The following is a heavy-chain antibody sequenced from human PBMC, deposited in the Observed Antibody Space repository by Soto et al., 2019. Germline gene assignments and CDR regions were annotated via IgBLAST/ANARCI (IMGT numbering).Heavy chain of an antibody. D-gene: IGHD6-19*01. Sequence: QVQLVQSGAEVKKPGASVKVSCKASGYTFTSYGISWVRQAPGQGLARMGWISAYNGNTNYAQKLQGRVTMTTDTSTSTAYMELRSLRSDDTAVYYCARHSPGIAVAGSTDVRFDYWGQGTLVTVSS. CDR1: GYTFTSYG. CDR2: ISAYNGNT. CDR3: ARHSPGIAVAGSTDVRFDY. J-gene: IGHJ4*02. V-gene: IGHV1-18*01.